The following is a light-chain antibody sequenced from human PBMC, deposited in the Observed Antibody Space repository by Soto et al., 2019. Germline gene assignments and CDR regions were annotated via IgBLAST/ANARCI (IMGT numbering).Light chain of an antibody. V-gene: IGLV1-40*01. CDR2: GNS. CDR3: QSYDSSLSGYVV. CDR1: SSNIGAGYD. Sequence: QSVLTQPPSVPGAPGQRVTISCTGSSSNIGAGYDVHWYQQLPGTAPKLLIYGNSNRPSGVPDRFSGSKSGTSASLAITGLQAEDEADYYCQSYDSSLSGYVVFGGGTNLTVL. J-gene: IGLJ2*01.